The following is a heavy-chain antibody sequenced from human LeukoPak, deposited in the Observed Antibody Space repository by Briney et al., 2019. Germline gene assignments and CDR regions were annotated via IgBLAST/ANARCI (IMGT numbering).Heavy chain of an antibody. Sequence: PSETLSLTCTVSGGSISSYFWSWIRQPPGRGLEWIGCIYYSGSTNYNTSLKSRVTISVDTSKNQFSLKLRSVTAADTAVYFCARAPGYRSGSSCLYDYGMDVWGQGTTVTVSS. V-gene: IGHV4-59*01. D-gene: IGHD2-15*01. CDR3: ARAPGYRSGSSCLYDYGMDV. J-gene: IGHJ6*02. CDR1: GGSISSYF. CDR2: IYYSGST.